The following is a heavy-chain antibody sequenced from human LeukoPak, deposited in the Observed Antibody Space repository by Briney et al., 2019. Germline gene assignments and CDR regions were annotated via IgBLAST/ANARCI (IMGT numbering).Heavy chain of an antibody. CDR2: ISWNSGSI. CDR1: GFTFDDYA. D-gene: IGHD3-22*01. J-gene: IGHJ3*02. CDR3: ARGPNDYYDSSGYPNDAFDI. Sequence: GRSLRLSCAASGFTFDDYAMHWVRQAPGKGLEWVSGISWNSGSIGYADSVKGRFTISRDNAKNSLYLQMNSLRAEDTALYYCARGPNDYYDSSGYPNDAFDIWGQGTMVTVSS. V-gene: IGHV3-9*01.